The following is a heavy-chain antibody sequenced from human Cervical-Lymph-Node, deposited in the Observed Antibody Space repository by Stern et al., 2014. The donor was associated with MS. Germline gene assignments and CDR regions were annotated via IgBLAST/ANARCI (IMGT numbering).Heavy chain of an antibody. CDR3: SRGHIPYAYNYLFDY. Sequence: VQLEESGGGVVQPGTSLRLSCAASGFTFSSYGMHWVRQAPGKGLEWVALAWYDGSIACYTDSVKGRFTISRDNYQTLLSLAMNSLTAEDTALYYCSRGHIPYAYNYLFDYWGQGTLVTVSS. CDR2: AWYDGSIA. V-gene: IGHV3-33*01. CDR1: GFTFSSYG. J-gene: IGHJ4*02. D-gene: IGHD5-24*01.